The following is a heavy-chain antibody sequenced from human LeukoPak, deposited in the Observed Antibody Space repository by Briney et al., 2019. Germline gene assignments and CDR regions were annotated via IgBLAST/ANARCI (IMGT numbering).Heavy chain of an antibody. CDR1: GYTLTELS. CDR2: FDPEDGET. CDR3: ALWVLRYFAWFDP. J-gene: IGHJ5*02. V-gene: IGHV1-24*01. Sequence: ASVKVSCKVSGYTLTELSMHWVRQAPGKGLEWMGGFDPEDGETIYAQKSQGRVTMTEDTSTDTAYMELSSLRSEDTAVYYCALWVLRYFAWFDPWGQGTLVTVSS. D-gene: IGHD3-9*01.